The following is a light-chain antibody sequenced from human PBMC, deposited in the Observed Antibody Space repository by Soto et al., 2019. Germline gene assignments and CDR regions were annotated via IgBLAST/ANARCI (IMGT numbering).Light chain of an antibody. Sequence: EIVLTQSPGTLSLSPGERATLSCRASQSVSSSYLAWYQQKPGQAPRPLIYGAFSRATCIPDRFSGSGSGTDFTLTISRLEPEDFAVYYCQQYGSSPSITFGQGTRLEIK. J-gene: IGKJ5*01. V-gene: IGKV3-20*01. CDR3: QQYGSSPSIT. CDR2: GAF. CDR1: QSVSSSY.